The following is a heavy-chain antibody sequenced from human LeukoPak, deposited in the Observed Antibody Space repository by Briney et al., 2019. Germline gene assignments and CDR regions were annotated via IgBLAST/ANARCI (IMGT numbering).Heavy chain of an antibody. CDR1: GGTFSSYA. CDR3: ARDYKQWLVDP. D-gene: IGHD6-19*01. V-gene: IGHV1-69*04. Sequence: SVKVSCKASGGTFSSYAISWVRQAPGQGLEWMGRIIPILGIANYAQKFQGRVTITADKSTSTAYMELSSLRSEDTAVYYCARDYKQWLVDPWGQGTLVTVSS. CDR2: IIPILGIA. J-gene: IGHJ5*02.